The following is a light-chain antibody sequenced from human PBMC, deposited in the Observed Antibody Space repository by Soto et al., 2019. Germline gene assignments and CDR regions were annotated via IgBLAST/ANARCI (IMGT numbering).Light chain of an antibody. Sequence: EIVLTQSPATLSLSPGERATLSCRASQSVSSFLAWYQQKPGQAPRLLIYDTFNRATGIPARFSGSGSGTDFTLTISRLEPEDFVVYYCQQYGRSPTFGQGTKVDI. CDR1: QSVSSF. J-gene: IGKJ1*01. CDR3: QQYGRSPT. CDR2: DTF. V-gene: IGKV3-11*01.